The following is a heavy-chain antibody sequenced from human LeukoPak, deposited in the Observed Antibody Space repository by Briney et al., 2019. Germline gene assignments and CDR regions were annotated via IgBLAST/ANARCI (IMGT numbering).Heavy chain of an antibody. CDR2: ISAYNGNT. J-gene: IGHJ4*02. CDR1: GYTFTSYC. D-gene: IGHD3-10*01. CDR3: ARFYGSGSYRRVDY. V-gene: IGHV1-18*01. Sequence: GASVKASCKASGYTFTSYCISWVRQAPGQGLEWMGWISAYNGNTNYAQKLQGRVTMTTDTSTSTAYMELRSLRSDDTAVYCCARFYGSGSYRRVDYWGQGTLVTVSS.